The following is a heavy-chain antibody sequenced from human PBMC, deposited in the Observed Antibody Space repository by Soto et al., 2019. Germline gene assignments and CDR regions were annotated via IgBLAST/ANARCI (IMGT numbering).Heavy chain of an antibody. CDR1: GYTFTSYG. Sequence: ASVKVSCKASGYTFTSYGIGWVRQAPGQGLEWMGWISAYNGNTNYAQKLQGRVTMTTDTSTSTAYMELRSLRSDDTAVYYCARDVVTIFGVVIPGYSGMDVWGQGTTVTVSS. D-gene: IGHD3-3*01. J-gene: IGHJ6*02. CDR2: ISAYNGNT. CDR3: ARDVVTIFGVVIPGYSGMDV. V-gene: IGHV1-18*01.